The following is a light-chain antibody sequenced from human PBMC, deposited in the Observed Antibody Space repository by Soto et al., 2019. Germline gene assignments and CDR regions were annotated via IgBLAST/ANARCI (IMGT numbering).Light chain of an antibody. CDR3: QQYGGSPRT. CDR2: GAS. CDR1: QSVSSSY. Sequence: EIVLTQSPGTLSLSPGERATLSCRASQSVSSSYLAWYQQKPGQAPRLLIYGASSRATGIPDRFSGSGSGAELTLTISRLEPEYFAVYYCQQYGGSPRTFGQGTKVEIK. V-gene: IGKV3-20*01. J-gene: IGKJ1*01.